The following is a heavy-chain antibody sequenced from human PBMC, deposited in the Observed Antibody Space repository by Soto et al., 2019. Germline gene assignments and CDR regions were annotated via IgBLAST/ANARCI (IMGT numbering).Heavy chain of an antibody. CDR2: INHSGST. J-gene: IGHJ6*03. CDR1: GGSFSGYY. V-gene: IGHV4-34*01. D-gene: IGHD4-4*01. CDR3: ARGPYSNNRYSPYYYYYMDV. Sequence: QVQLQQWGAGLLKPSETLSLTCAVYGGSFSGYYWSWIRQPPGKGLEWIGEINHSGSTNYNPSLKSRVTISVDTTKNQFSLKLSSVTAADTAVYYCARGPYSNNRYSPYYYYYMDVWGKGTTVTVSS.